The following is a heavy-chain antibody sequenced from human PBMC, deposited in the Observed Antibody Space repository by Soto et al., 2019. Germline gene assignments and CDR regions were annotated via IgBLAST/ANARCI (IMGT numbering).Heavy chain of an antibody. CDR2: INHSGSA. CDR1: GGSFSGYY. CDR3: ARGSTVTTLNWFDP. J-gene: IGHJ5*02. D-gene: IGHD4-4*01. V-gene: IGHV4-34*01. Sequence: PSETLSLTCAVYGGSFSGYYWSWIRQPPGKGLEWIGEINHSGSANYNPSLQSRVTISLDTSNNQFSLKLNSVTAADSAVYYCARGSTVTTLNWFDPWGQGTLVTVSS.